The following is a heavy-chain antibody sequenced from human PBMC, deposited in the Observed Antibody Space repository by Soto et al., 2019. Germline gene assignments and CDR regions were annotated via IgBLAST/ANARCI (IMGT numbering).Heavy chain of an antibody. J-gene: IGHJ4*02. Sequence: ETLSLTCPVSGGSISSYYWSWIRQPPGQGLEWIGYIYYSGSTNYNPSLKSRVTISVDTSKNQFSLMLSSVTAADTAVYYCAGTVRGVIHANIDYWGQGTLVTVSS. D-gene: IGHD3-10*01. V-gene: IGHV4-59*01. CDR3: AGTVRGVIHANIDY. CDR1: GGSISSYY. CDR2: IYYSGST.